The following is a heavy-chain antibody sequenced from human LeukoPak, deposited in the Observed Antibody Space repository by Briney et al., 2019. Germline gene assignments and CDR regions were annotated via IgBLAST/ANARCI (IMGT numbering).Heavy chain of an antibody. CDR2: IYYSGST. J-gene: IGHJ4*02. D-gene: IGHD3-10*01. Sequence: SETLSLTCTVSGGSISDYYWSWIRQPPGKGLEWIGYIYYSGSTNYNPSLKSRVTISADTSKNQFSLKLSSVTAADTAVYYCARTHYYGSGAKYCFDYWGQGTLVTVSS. CDR3: ARTHYYGSGAKYCFDY. V-gene: IGHV4-59*01. CDR1: GGSISDYY.